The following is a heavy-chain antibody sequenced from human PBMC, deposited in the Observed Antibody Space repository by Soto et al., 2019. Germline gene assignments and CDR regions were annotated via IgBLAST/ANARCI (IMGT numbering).Heavy chain of an antibody. J-gene: IGHJ4*02. CDR1: GFTFSSYG. CDR3: ARDLYDFWSGYPSV. CDR2: IWYDGSNK. Sequence: PGGSLRLSCAASGFTFSSYGMHWVRQAPGKGLEWVAVIWYDGSNKYYADFVKGRFTISRDNSKNTLYLQMNSLRAEDTAVYYCARDLYDFWSGYPSVWGQGTLVTVSS. D-gene: IGHD3-3*01. V-gene: IGHV3-33*01.